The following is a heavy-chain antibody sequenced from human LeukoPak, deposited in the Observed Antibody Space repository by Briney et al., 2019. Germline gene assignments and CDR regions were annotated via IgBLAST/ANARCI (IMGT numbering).Heavy chain of an antibody. CDR2: MNPNSGNT. V-gene: IGHV1-8*01. J-gene: IGHJ6*03. D-gene: IGHD1-1*01. CDR1: GYTFTSYD. CDR3: ARRALEPNYYYYYYMDV. Sequence: GASVKVSCKASGYTFTSYDINWVRQAAGQGLEWMGWMNPNSGNTAYAQKFQGRVTITRNTSISTAYMELSSLRSEDTAVYYYARRALEPNYYYYYYMDVWGKGTTVTVSS.